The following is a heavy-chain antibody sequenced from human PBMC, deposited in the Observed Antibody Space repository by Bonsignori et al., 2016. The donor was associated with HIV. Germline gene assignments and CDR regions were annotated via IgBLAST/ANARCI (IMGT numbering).Heavy chain of an antibody. V-gene: IGHV4-34*01. Sequence: RQAPGKGLEWIGEINHSGSTNYNPSLKSRVTISVDTSKNQFSLKLSSVTAADTAVYYCARRRYYYDSSGYYGAAYYYYYMDVWGKGTTVTVSS. J-gene: IGHJ6*03. CDR3: ARRRYYYDSSGYYGAAYYYYYMDV. CDR2: INHSGST. D-gene: IGHD3-22*01.